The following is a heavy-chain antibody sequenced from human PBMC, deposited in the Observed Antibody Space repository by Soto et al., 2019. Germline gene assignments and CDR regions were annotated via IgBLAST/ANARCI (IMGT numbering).Heavy chain of an antibody. V-gene: IGHV3-11*01. CDR3: AGDPDETTGPGFDY. CDR2: ISKSGTTT. Sequence: QVQLVESGGGLVKPGGTLRLSCEASGFTFSDNYMNWIRQAPGKGLEWVSYISKSGTTTYYADSVKGRFTISRDNAKNSLFLQMNNLRADDTAVYYCAGDPDETTGPGFDYWGQGTLVTVSS. D-gene: IGHD4-17*01. J-gene: IGHJ4*02. CDR1: GFTFSDNY.